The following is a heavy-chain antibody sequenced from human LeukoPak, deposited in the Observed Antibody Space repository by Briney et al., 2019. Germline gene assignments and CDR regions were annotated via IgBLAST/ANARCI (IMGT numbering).Heavy chain of an antibody. V-gene: IGHV4-59*01. J-gene: IGHJ4*02. CDR2: IYYSGST. CDR1: GGSISSYY. Sequence: PSETLSLTCTVSGGSISSYYWSWIRQPPGKGLEWIGYIYYSGSTNYNPPLKSRVTISVDTSKNQFSLKLSSVTAADTAVYYCARSPNSSGWYTYWGQGTLVTVSS. CDR3: ARSPNSSGWYTY. D-gene: IGHD6-19*01.